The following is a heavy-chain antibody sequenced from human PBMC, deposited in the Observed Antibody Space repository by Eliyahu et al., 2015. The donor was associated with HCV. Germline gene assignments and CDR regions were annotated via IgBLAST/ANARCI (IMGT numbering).Heavy chain of an antibody. J-gene: IGHJ4*02. V-gene: IGHV3-48*03. CDR3: ARDEGGPFDY. CDR2: ISRSGSST. CDR1: GFIFSSYR. Sequence: EVQLVESEGGLIQPGGSLRLSCTASGFIFSSYRMNWVRQAPGKGLEWISCISRSGSSTYYADSMKGRFTISRDNAKNSLSLQMNSLRVEDTAVYYCARDEGGPFDYWGQGTLVTVSS.